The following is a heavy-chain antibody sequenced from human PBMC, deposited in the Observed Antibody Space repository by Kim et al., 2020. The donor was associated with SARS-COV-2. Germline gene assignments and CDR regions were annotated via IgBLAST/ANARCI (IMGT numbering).Heavy chain of an antibody. D-gene: IGHD2-15*01. J-gene: IGHJ4*02. CDR3: AKSGGNIVVVVAATLFPEY. V-gene: IGHV3-23*01. Sequence: GGSLRLSCAASGFTFSSYAMSWVRQAPGKGLEWVSAISGSGGSTYYADSVKGRFTISRDNSKNTLYLQMNSLRAEDTAVYYCAKSGGNIVVVVAATLFPEYWGQGTLVTVSS. CDR2: ISGSGGST. CDR1: GFTFSSYA.